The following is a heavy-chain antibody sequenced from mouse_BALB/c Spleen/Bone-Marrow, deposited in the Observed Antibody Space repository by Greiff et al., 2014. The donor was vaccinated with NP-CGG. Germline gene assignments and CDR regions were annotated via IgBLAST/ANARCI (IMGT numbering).Heavy chain of an antibody. CDR3: AGWGYNISPYALDY. Sequence: QVQLQQPXPEVVKPGALVKISCKASGYTFTSYDINWVKQRPGQGLEWIGWIYPGDGSTKYDEKFRGKATLTADKSSSTAYMQLSSLTSENSAVYFCAGWGYNISPYALDYWGQGTSVTVSS. CDR1: GYTFTSYD. CDR2: IYPGDGST. V-gene: IGHV1S56*01. D-gene: IGHD3-1*01. J-gene: IGHJ4*01.